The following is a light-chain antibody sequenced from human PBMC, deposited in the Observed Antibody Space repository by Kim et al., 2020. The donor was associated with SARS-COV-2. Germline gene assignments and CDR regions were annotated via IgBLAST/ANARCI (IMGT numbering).Light chain of an antibody. V-gene: IGLV1-47*01. CDR1: RANIGNNH. Sequence: GHSVNISCSGSRANIGNNHIYWYRQVPGAAPTLLIYRGNSRPSGVSDRFSGCRSDTSASLAISGLRTEDEANYYCAAWDDSLSAYVFGSGTKVTVL. J-gene: IGLJ1*01. CDR3: AAWDDSLSAYV. CDR2: RGN.